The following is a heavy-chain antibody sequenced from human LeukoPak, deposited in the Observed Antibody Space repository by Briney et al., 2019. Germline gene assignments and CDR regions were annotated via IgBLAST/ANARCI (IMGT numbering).Heavy chain of an antibody. D-gene: IGHD3-10*01. J-gene: IGHJ5*02. CDR3: ARARKSGGITMIRGVKDRGWFDP. Sequence: AGSLRLSCAASGGAFSSYGMHWGGQAPGEGREWVAWIRYDGRNTSYADSVKGRVTISRDNSKNTLYLQMNSLRAEDTAVYYCARARKSGGITMIRGVKDRGWFDPWGQGPLVTVSS. CDR2: IRYDGRNT. V-gene: IGHV3-30*02. CDR1: GGAFSSYG.